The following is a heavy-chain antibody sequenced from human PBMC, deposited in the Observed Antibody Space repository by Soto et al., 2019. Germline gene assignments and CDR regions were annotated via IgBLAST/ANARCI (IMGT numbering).Heavy chain of an antibody. Sequence: QVQLVESGGGLVKPGGSLRLSCAASGFTFSDYYMSWIRQAPGKGLEWVSYISSSGSTIYYADSVKGRFTISRDNAKNPLDRQMNSLEAGDTAVYFCAGGGGVRISPYFDYWGQGTLVTVSS. D-gene: IGHD2-21*01. J-gene: IGHJ4*02. V-gene: IGHV3-11*01. CDR3: AGGGGVRISPYFDY. CDR2: ISSSGSTI. CDR1: GFTFSDYY.